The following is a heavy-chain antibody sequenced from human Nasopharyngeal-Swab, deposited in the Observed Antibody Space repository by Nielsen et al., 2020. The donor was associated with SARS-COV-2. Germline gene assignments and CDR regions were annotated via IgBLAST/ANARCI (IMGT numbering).Heavy chain of an antibody. Sequence: ASVKVSCKASGYTFTSYAMHWVRQAPGQRLEWMGWINAGNGNTKCSQKFQGRVTITRDTSASTAYMELSSLRSEDTAVYYCARAKDGGKGFYFDYWGQGTLVTVSS. CDR3: ARAKDGGKGFYFDY. J-gene: IGHJ4*02. V-gene: IGHV1-3*01. D-gene: IGHD4-23*01. CDR2: INAGNGNT. CDR1: GYTFTSYA.